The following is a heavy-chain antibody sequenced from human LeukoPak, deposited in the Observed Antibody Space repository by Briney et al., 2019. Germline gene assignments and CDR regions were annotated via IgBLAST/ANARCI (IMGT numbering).Heavy chain of an antibody. CDR2: ISSSGST. CDR1: GGSISNSNW. Sequence: SGTLSLTCTVSGGSISNSNWWSWVRQPAGKGLEWIGRISSSGSTNYNPSLKSRVTISVDTSKNQFSLKLSSVTAADTAVYFCARGPYSYDSSGAFDIWGQGTMVTVSS. D-gene: IGHD3-22*01. CDR3: ARGPYSYDSSGAFDI. J-gene: IGHJ3*02. V-gene: IGHV4-4*02.